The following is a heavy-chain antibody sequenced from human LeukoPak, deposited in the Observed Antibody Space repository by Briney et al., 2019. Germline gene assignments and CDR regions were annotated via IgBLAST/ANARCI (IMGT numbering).Heavy chain of an antibody. J-gene: IGHJ3*02. V-gene: IGHV3-21*01. CDR3: ARTKDTPMVLFSAFDI. CDR2: ISTSSSYI. D-gene: IGHD5-18*01. CDR1: GFTFSSYS. Sequence: RGSLSLSCAASGFTFSSYSMIWVRQAPGKGLEWVSSISTSSSYIYYADSVKGRFTISRDNAKRSMNLQMNSLRAEDTAVYYCARTKDTPMVLFSAFDIWGQGTMVTASS.